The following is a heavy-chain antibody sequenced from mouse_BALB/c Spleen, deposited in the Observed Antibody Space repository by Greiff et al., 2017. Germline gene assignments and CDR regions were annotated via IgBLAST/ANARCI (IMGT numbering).Heavy chain of an antibody. CDR2: ISNLAYSI. Sequence: EVKLVESGGGLVQPGGSRKLSCAASGFTFSDYGMAWVRQAPGKGPEWVAFISNLAYSIYYADTVTGRFTISRENAKNTLYLEMSSLRSEDTTMYYCARDGDDYGGRGWFAYWGQGTLVTVSA. J-gene: IGHJ3*01. CDR1: GFTFSDYG. V-gene: IGHV5-15*02. CDR3: ARDGDDYGGRGWFAY. D-gene: IGHD2-4*01.